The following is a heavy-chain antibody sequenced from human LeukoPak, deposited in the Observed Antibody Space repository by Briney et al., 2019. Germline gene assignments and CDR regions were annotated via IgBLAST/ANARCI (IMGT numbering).Heavy chain of an antibody. D-gene: IGHD3-22*01. J-gene: IGHJ4*02. Sequence: PGGSLRLSCAASGFTFSSYEMNWVRQAPGKGLEWVSHISSNGDAMYYADSVKGRFTISRDNAKNSLYLQMNSLRAEDTAVYYCARGQWYYDSNDYYSNSWGQGALVTVSS. V-gene: IGHV3-48*03. CDR1: GFTFSSYE. CDR3: ARGQWYYDSNDYYSNS. CDR2: ISSNGDAM.